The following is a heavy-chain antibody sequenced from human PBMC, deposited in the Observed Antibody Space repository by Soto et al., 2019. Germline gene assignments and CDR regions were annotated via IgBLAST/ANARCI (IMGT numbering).Heavy chain of an antibody. V-gene: IGHV4-61*01. D-gene: IGHD3-3*01. CDR2: IYYSGST. CDR3: ARETRYYDFWSGYPSDYYYGMDV. J-gene: IGHJ6*02. Sequence: QVQLQESGPGLVKPSETLSLTCTVSGGSVSSGSYYWSWIRQPPGKGLEWIGYIYYSGSTNYNPPPNSRVTISVDTSKNQTSLKLSSVTAADTAVYYCARETRYYDFWSGYPSDYYYGMDVWGQGTTVTVSS. CDR1: GGSVSSGSYY.